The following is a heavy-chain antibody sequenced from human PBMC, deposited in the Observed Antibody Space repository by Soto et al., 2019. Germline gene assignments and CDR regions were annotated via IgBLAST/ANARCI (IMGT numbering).Heavy chain of an antibody. Sequence: GESLKISCKGSGYSFAGYWITWVRQKPGKGLEWMGRIDPSDSQTYYSPSFRGHVTISATKSITTVFLQWSSLRASDTAMYYCARQIYDSDTGPNYQYYFDSWGQGTPVTVSS. J-gene: IGHJ4*02. CDR1: GYSFAGYW. CDR3: ARQIYDSDTGPNYQYYFDS. V-gene: IGHV5-10-1*01. CDR2: IDPSDSQT. D-gene: IGHD3-22*01.